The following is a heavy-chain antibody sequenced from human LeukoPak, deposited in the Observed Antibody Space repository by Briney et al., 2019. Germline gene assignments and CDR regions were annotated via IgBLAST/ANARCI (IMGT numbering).Heavy chain of an antibody. Sequence: SETLSLTCTVSGGSISSYYWSWIRQPPGKGLERIGYIYYSGSTNYNPSLKSRVTISVDTSKNQFSLKLSSVTAADTAVYYCARLGYCSGGSCYSAAFDIWGQGTMVTVSS. J-gene: IGHJ3*02. CDR3: ARLGYCSGGSCYSAAFDI. D-gene: IGHD2-15*01. V-gene: IGHV4-59*08. CDR2: IYYSGST. CDR1: GGSISSYY.